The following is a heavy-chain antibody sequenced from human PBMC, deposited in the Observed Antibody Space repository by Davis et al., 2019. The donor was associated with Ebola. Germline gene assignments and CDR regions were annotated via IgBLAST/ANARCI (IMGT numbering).Heavy chain of an antibody. CDR1: GFTFSSYA. V-gene: IGHV3-23*01. CDR2: ISGSGGST. D-gene: IGHD3-3*01. J-gene: IGHJ6*02. Sequence: GESLKISCAASGFTFSSYAMSWVRQAPGKGLEWVSAISGSGGSTYYADSVKGRFTISRDNSKNTLYLQMNSLRAEDTAVYYCARDSFGVITIFGVVIPDYYGMDVWGQGTTVTVSS. CDR3: ARDSFGVITIFGVVIPDYYGMDV.